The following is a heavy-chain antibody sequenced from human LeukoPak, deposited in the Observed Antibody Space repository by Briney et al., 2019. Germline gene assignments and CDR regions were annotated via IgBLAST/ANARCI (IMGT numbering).Heavy chain of an antibody. J-gene: IGHJ5*02. CDR1: GGSISSYY. D-gene: IGHD4-17*01. Sequence: SETLSLTCTVSGGSISSYYWSWIRQPPGKGLEWIGYIYYSGSTNYNPSLKSRVTISVDTSKNQFSLKLSSVTAADTAVYYCARVGYGDYESNWFDPWGQGTLVTVSS. CDR2: IYYSGST. CDR3: ARVGYGDYESNWFDP. V-gene: IGHV4-59*01.